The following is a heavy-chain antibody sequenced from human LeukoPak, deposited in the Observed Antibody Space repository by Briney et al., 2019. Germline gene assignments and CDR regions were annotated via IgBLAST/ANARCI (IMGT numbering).Heavy chain of an antibody. CDR3: ARVGFPYYDILTGFIDY. CDR1: GFTFSTYG. D-gene: IGHD3-9*01. CDR2: INSDGSST. Sequence: PGRSLRLSCAASGFTFSTYGMHWVRQAPGKGLVWVSRINSDGSSTSYADSVKGRFTISRDNAKNTLYLQMNSLRAEDTAVYYCARVGFPYYDILTGFIDYWGQGTLVTVSS. J-gene: IGHJ4*02. V-gene: IGHV3-74*01.